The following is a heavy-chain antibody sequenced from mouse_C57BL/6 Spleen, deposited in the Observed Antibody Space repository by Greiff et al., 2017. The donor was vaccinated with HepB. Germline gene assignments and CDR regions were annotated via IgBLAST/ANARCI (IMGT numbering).Heavy chain of an antibody. D-gene: IGHD3-2*02. CDR3: ARGDSAGYGFAY. J-gene: IGHJ3*01. CDR1: GYTFTDHT. Sequence: VQLQQSDAELVKPGASVKISCKVSGYTFTDHTIHWMKQRPEQGLEWIGYIYPRDGSTKYNEKFKGKATLTAENSSSTAYMQLNSLTSEDSAVYFWARGDSAGYGFAYWGQGTLVTVSA. V-gene: IGHV1-78*01. CDR2: IYPRDGST.